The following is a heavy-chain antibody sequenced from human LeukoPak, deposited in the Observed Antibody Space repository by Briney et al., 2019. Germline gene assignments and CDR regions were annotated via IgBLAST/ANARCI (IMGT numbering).Heavy chain of an antibody. J-gene: IGHJ1*01. CDR1: GFTFSDYY. D-gene: IGHD6-19*01. CDR2: ISSSSSYI. Sequence: GGSLRLSCAASGFTFSDYYMSWIRQAPGKGLEWVSSISSSSSYIYYADSVKGRFTISRDNAKNSLYLQMNSLRAEDTAVYYCAYSGSYAEYFQHWGQGTLVTVSS. CDR3: AYSGSYAEYFQH. V-gene: IGHV3-11*06.